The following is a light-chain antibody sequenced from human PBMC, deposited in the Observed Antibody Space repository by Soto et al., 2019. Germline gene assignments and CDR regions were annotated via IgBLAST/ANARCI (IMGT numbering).Light chain of an antibody. CDR3: SSYTSTSRI. Sequence: QSVLTQPASVSGSPGQSITISCTGTSNDVGDYNYVSWYQQHPGKAPKLMIYEVNNRPSGVSNRFSGSKSDNTASLTISGLQAEDEADYYCSSYTSTSRIFGGGTKLTVL. CDR2: EVN. CDR1: SNDVGDYNY. V-gene: IGLV2-14*01. J-gene: IGLJ2*01.